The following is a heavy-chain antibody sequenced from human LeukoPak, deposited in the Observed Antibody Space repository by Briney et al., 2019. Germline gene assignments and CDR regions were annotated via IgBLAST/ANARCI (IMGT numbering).Heavy chain of an antibody. CDR2: ISYDGSNK. J-gene: IGHJ4*02. D-gene: IGHD5-12*01. CDR1: GFTFSSYG. Sequence: HPGRSLRLSCAASGFTFSSYGMHWVRQAPGKGLEWVAVISYDGSNKYYADSVKGRFTISRDNSKNTLYLQMNSLRAEDTAVYYCAKDSPTYSGYDSLYWGQGTLVTVSS. V-gene: IGHV3-30*18. CDR3: AKDSPTYSGYDSLY.